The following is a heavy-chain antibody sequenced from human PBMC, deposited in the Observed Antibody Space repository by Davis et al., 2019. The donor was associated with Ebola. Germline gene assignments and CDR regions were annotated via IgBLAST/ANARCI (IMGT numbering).Heavy chain of an antibody. V-gene: IGHV4-34*01. Sequence: PSETLSLTCAVNGGPFSAYYWTYIRQSPGMGLEWIGEINHSGISSYNPALKTSVRMSVDPSKNQFSLRLRSVTAADTAVYYCARGSVKMDSWGQGILVTVSS. CDR1: GGPFSAYY. D-gene: IGHD3-22*01. CDR2: INHSGIS. CDR3: ARGSVKMDS. J-gene: IGHJ4*02.